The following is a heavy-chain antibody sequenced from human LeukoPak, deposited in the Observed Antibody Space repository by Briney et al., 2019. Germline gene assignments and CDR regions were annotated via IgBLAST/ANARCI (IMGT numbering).Heavy chain of an antibody. CDR1: EFTFSSYT. V-gene: IGHV3-21*01. D-gene: IGHD2-15*01. CDR3: ARQGCSGGSCYSDY. Sequence: GGSLRLSCAASEFTFSSYTMNWVRQAPGRGLEWVSSITSNSVYIYYADSVRGRFTISRDHAKNSLYLQMNSLRAEDTAVYYCARQGCSGGSCYSDYWGQGTLVTVSS. CDR2: ITSNSVYI. J-gene: IGHJ4*02.